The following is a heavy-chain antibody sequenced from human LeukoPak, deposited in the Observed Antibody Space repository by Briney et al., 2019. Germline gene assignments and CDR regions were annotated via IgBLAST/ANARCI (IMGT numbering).Heavy chain of an antibody. J-gene: IGHJ6*02. CDR1: GFTFSAFA. CDR2: ITDDGYNT. CDR3: AKVSGNWGCYYYYGMDV. V-gene: IGHV3-23*01. D-gene: IGHD7-27*01. Sequence: GGSLRLSCAASGFTFSAFAMTWVRQAPGKGLEWVSTITDDGYNTYSADSVKGRITFSRDNSKNTLSLQLRSLRAEDTAVYYCAKVSGNWGCYYYYGMDVWGQGTTVTVSS.